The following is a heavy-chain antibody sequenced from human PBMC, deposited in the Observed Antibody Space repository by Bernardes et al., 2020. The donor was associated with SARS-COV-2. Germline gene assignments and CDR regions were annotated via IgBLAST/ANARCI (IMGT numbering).Heavy chain of an antibody. D-gene: IGHD3-9*01. CDR3: ARAEFDWAPLFDH. CDR1: GFIVSDNY. CDR2: LYSGGGT. Sequence: GWSLRLSCAASGFIVSDNYMGWVRQAPGKGLEWVSVLYSGGGTYYADSVTGRFTISRHNSNNILFLQMDSLRVEDTAVYYCARAEFDWAPLFDHWGQGTLVTVSS. V-gene: IGHV3-53*04. J-gene: IGHJ4*02.